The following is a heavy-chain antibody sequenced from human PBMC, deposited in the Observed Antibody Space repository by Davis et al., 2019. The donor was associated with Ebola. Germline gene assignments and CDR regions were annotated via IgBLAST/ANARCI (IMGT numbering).Heavy chain of an antibody. Sequence: GESLKISCVVSGLTFSTYSMNWVRQAPGKGLEWVSYISSSSNAIYYADSVKGRFTISRDNAKNSLYLQMNSLGDEDTAVYYCARGFDYWGQGTLVIVSS. V-gene: IGHV3-48*02. J-gene: IGHJ4*02. CDR3: ARGFDY. CDR1: GLTFSTYS. CDR2: ISSSSNAI.